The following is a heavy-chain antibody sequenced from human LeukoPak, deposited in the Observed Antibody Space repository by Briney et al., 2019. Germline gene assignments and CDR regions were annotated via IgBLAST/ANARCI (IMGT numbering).Heavy chain of an antibody. CDR2: IIPIFGTA. D-gene: IGHD5-24*01. CDR3: ARDGRWLQLQYYFDY. J-gene: IGHJ4*02. V-gene: IGHV1-69*13. CDR1: GGTFSSYA. Sequence: GASVKVSCKASGGTFSSYAISWVRQAPGQGLEWMGGIIPIFGTANYAQKFQGRVTITADESTSTAYMGLSSLRSEDTAVYYCARDGRWLQLQYYFDYWGQGTLVTVSS.